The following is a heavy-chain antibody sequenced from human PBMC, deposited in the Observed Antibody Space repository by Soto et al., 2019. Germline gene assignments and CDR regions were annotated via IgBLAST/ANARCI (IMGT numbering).Heavy chain of an antibody. Sequence: EVQPLESGGGLVQPGGSLRLSCAASGFIFSSYAMSWVRQAPGKGLEWVSAISGSGGSTYYADSVKGRFTISRDNSKNTLYLQMNSLRAEDTAVYYCAKVPLSHSSGWYGYFDLWGRGTLVTVSS. CDR3: AKVPLSHSSGWYGYFDL. CDR1: GFIFSSYA. V-gene: IGHV3-23*01. D-gene: IGHD6-19*01. CDR2: ISGSGGST. J-gene: IGHJ2*01.